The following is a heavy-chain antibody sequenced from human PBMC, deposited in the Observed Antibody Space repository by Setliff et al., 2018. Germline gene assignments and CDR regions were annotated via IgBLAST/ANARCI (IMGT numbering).Heavy chain of an antibody. CDR1: GYTLSNSI. D-gene: IGHD2-8*01. J-gene: IGHJ4*02. Sequence: EASVKVSCKASGYTLSNSILSWVRQAPGQGLEWVGWISAYNGKTYFAQKFQDRITLTTDTSTNTGYLELRGLRSDDTAVYYCLRLVRYCTKIACQATSGDEVWGLGTLVTVSS. V-gene: IGHV1-18*01. CDR3: LRLVRYCTKIACQATSGDEV. CDR2: ISAYNGKT.